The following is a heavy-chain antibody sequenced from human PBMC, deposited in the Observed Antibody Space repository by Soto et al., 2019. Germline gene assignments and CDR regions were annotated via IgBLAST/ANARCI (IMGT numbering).Heavy chain of an antibody. J-gene: IGHJ6*03. CDR2: IYSGGST. CDR3: ARDRPFRFLEWSPSYYYYYMDV. D-gene: IGHD3-3*01. V-gene: IGHV3-66*01. Sequence: PGGSLRLSCAASGFTVSSNYMSWVRQAPGKGLEWVSVIYSGGSTYYADSVKGRFTISRDNSKTTLYLQMNSLRAEDTAVYYCARDRPFRFLEWSPSYYYYYMDVWGKGTTVTVSS. CDR1: GFTVSSNY.